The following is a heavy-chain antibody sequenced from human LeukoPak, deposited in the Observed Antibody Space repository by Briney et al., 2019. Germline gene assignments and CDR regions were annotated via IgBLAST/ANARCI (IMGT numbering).Heavy chain of an antibody. CDR2: INPNSGGT. J-gene: IGHJ5*02. Sequence: EASVKVSCKASGYTFTVYYMHWVRQAPGQGLEWMGWINPNSGGTNYAQKFQGRVTMTRDTSISTAYMELSRLRSDDTAVYYCARVRNVNYQGWFDPWGQGTLVTVSS. CDR3: ARVRNVNYQGWFDP. CDR1: GYTFTVYY. D-gene: IGHD5-24*01. V-gene: IGHV1-2*02.